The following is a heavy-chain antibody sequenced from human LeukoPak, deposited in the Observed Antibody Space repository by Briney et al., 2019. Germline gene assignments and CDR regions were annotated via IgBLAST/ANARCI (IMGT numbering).Heavy chain of an antibody. D-gene: IGHD6-19*01. CDR2: ISSSSSYI. CDR1: GFTFSSYS. Sequence: GGSLRLSCAASGFTFSSYSMNWVRQAPGKGLEWVSSISSSSSYIYYADSVKGRFTISRDNAKNSLYLQMNSLRAEDTAVYYCARDPVAALIDCWGQGTLVTVSS. V-gene: IGHV3-21*01. J-gene: IGHJ4*02. CDR3: ARDPVAALIDC.